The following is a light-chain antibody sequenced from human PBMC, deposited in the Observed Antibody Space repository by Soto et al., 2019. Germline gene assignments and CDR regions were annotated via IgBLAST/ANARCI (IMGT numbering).Light chain of an antibody. Sequence: DIQMTQSPSTLSASVGDRVTITCRASQSVGRWLAWSQQKPGKAPKVLIYDASTLESGVPSRFSGSGSGTEFTLTISSLQPDDFATYYCQHYDVYPSTFGQGTKVEI. CDR2: DAS. V-gene: IGKV1-5*01. CDR3: QHYDVYPST. CDR1: QSVGRW. J-gene: IGKJ1*01.